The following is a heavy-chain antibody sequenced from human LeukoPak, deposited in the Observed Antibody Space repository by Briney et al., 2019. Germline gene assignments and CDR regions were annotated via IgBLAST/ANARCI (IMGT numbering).Heavy chain of an antibody. V-gene: IGHV4-38-2*02. J-gene: IGHJ4*02. CDR3: ARDAYGSGSYYALYF. CDR2: IYHSGTT. D-gene: IGHD3-10*01. CDR1: GYPISSGYY. Sequence: SETLSLTCAVFGYPISSGYYWGWIRQPPGKGLEWIGSIYHSGTTYYNPSLKSRVTISVDTSKNQFSLKLNSVTAADTAVYYCARDAYGSGSYYALYFWGQGTLVTVSS.